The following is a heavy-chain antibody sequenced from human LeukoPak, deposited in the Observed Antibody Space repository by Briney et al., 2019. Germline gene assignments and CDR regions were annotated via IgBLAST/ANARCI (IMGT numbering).Heavy chain of an antibody. J-gene: IGHJ5*02. CDR1: GYSFTSYW. V-gene: IGHV5-51*01. CDR2: IYPGDSDT. Sequence: GESLKISCKGSGYSFTSYWIGWVRRMPGKGLEWMGIIYPGDSDTRYSPSFQGQVTISADKSISTAYLQWSSLKASDTAMYYCARLTLAIAARPGYWFDPWGQGTLVTVSS. CDR3: ARLTLAIAARPGYWFDP. D-gene: IGHD6-6*01.